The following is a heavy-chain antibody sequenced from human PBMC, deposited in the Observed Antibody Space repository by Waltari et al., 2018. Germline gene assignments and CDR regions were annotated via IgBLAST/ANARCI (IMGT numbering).Heavy chain of an antibody. D-gene: IGHD3-22*01. CDR1: GFTFSSYA. CDR3: AKDYDSSGYHSYFDY. CDR2: IYSDGST. Sequence: EVQLLESGGGLVQPGGSLRLSCAASGFTFSSYAMSWVRQAPGKGLEWVSVIYSDGSTYYADSVKGRFTISRDNSKNTLYLQINSLRAEDTAVYYCAKDYDSSGYHSYFDYWGQGTLVTVSS. J-gene: IGHJ4*02. V-gene: IGHV3-23*03.